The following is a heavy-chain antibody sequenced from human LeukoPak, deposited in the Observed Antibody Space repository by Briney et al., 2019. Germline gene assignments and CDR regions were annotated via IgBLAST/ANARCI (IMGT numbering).Heavy chain of an antibody. CDR2: INPDGGGT. J-gene: IGHJ4*02. CDR1: GYTFTSYY. V-gene: IGHV1-46*01. CDR3: ARETVVVVDANYFDY. Sequence: ASVKVSCKASGYTFTSYYMHWVRQAPGQGLEWMGIINPDGGGTTFAQKFQDRVAMTRDTSTSTFYMELSSLRSEDTAVYYCARETVVVVDANYFDYWGQGTLVTVFS. D-gene: IGHD2-21*01.